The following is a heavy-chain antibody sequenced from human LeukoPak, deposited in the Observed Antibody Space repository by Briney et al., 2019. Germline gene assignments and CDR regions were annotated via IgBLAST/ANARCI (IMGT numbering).Heavy chain of an antibody. V-gene: IGHV4-59*08. J-gene: IGHJ3*02. CDR2: IYYSGST. CDR3: ARHLLLYDSSGYDAFDI. CDR1: GGSISSYY. Sequence: SETLSLTCTVSGGSISSYYWSWIRQPPGKGLEWIGYIYYSGSTNYNPSLKSRVTISVGTSKNQFSLKLSSVTAADTAVYYCARHLLLYDSSGYDAFDIWGQGTMVTVSS. D-gene: IGHD3-22*01.